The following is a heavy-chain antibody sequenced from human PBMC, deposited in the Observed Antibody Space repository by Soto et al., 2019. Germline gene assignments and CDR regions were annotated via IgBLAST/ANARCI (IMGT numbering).Heavy chain of an antibody. CDR2: IIPIMGTA. D-gene: IGHD5-12*01. CDR3: ARGGVDVVATSAFHY. V-gene: IGHV1-69*01. Sequence: QVQLVQSGAEVKKPGSSVKVSCKATGGTFNNYAISWVRQAPGQGLEWMGGIIPIMGTADYAHKFQGRLAISADESTGTTFMELSSLRSEDTALYYWARGGVDVVATSAFHYWGHGTLVTVSS. CDR1: GGTFNNYA. J-gene: IGHJ4*01.